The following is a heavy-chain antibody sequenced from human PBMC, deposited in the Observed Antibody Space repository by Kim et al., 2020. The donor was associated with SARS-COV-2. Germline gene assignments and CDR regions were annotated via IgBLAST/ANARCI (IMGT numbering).Heavy chain of an antibody. CDR3: ATLDSXXYYKDXXXXY. CDR2: FDPEDGET. Sequence: ASVKVSCKVSGYTLTELSMHWVRRAPGKGLEWMGGFDPEDGETIYAQKFQGRVTMTEDTSTDTVYMELSSLRSEDTAVYYCATLDSXXYYKDXXXXYWGQGTLXXVSS. CDR1: GYTLTELS. J-gene: IGHJ4*02. V-gene: IGHV1-24*01. D-gene: IGHD3-22*01.